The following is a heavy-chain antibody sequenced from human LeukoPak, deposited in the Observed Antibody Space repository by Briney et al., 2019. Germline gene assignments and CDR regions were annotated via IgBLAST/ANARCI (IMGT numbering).Heavy chain of an antibody. CDR1: GGTISSYY. Sequence: SETLSLTCTVSGGTISSYYWSWIRQPPGKGLEWIGYISYSGSTNYNPSLKSRVTISLDTSKNQFSLNLSSVTAADTAVYYCARTNTSFDDWGQGTLVTVSS. CDR2: ISYSGST. V-gene: IGHV4-59*01. J-gene: IGHJ4*02. CDR3: ARTNTSFDD. D-gene: IGHD1-26*01.